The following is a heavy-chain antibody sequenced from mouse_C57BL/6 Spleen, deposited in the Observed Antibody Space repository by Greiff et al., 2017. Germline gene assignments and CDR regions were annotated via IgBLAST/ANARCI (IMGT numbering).Heavy chain of an antibody. J-gene: IGHJ4*01. V-gene: IGHV1-62-2*01. D-gene: IGHD1-1*01. Sequence: QVQLQQSGAELVKPGASVKLSCKASGYTFTEYTIHWVKQRSGQGLEWIGWFYPGSGSIKYNEKFKDKATLTADKSSSTVYMELSRLTSEESAVYFCARHDPDYYGSSYDAMDYWGQGTSVTVSS. CDR1: GYTFTEYT. CDR2: FYPGSGSI. CDR3: ARHDPDYYGSSYDAMDY.